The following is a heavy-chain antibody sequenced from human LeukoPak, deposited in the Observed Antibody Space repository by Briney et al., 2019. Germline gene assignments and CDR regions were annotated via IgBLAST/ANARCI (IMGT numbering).Heavy chain of an antibody. J-gene: IGHJ4*02. D-gene: IGHD6-25*01. CDR2: ISGSGGST. CDR1: GFTFSSYA. CDR3: PKSYGVGVSGYGSLYYFDY. Sequence: PGGSLRLSCAASGFTFSSYAMSWVRQAPGKGLEWVSAISGSGGSTYYADSVKGRFTISRDNSKNTLYLQMNSLRAEDTAVYYCPKSYGVGVSGYGSLYYFDYWGREPWSPSPQ. V-gene: IGHV3-23*01.